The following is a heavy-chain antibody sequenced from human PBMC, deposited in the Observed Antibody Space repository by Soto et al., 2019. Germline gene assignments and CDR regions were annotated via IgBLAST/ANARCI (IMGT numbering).Heavy chain of an antibody. CDR3: ARRADYRQWLVGAFDI. J-gene: IGHJ3*02. V-gene: IGHV4-39*01. CDR1: GGSISSSSYY. D-gene: IGHD6-19*01. CDR2: IYYSGST. Sequence: LSETLSLTCTVSGGSISSSSYYWGWIRQPPGKGLEWIGSIYYSGSTYYNPSLKSRVTISVDTSKNQFSLKLSSVTAADTAVYYCARRADYRQWLVGAFDIWGQGTMVTVSS.